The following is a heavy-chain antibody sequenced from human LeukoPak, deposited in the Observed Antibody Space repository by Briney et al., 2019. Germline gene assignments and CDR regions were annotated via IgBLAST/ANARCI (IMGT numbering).Heavy chain of an antibody. CDR2: IRYDGSNK. J-gene: IGHJ4*02. Sequence: GGSVRLSCAASGFTLSGYGMHGARRAPGKGLEWVAVIRYDGSNKYYADSVKGRFTISRDNSKNTLYLQMNSLRAEDTAVYYCAKNWYYWGQGTLVTVSS. CDR1: GFTLSGYG. D-gene: IGHD1-14*01. V-gene: IGHV3-30*02. CDR3: AKNWYY.